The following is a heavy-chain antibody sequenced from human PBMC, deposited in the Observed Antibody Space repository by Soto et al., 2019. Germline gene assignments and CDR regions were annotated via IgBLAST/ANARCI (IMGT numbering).Heavy chain of an antibody. CDR2: IGVTSGTI. J-gene: IGHJ3*01. Sequence: GGSLRLSCAASGFTFNIYSMNWVRQAPGKGLEWISYIGVTSGTIYYADSVKGRFTISRDNAQNSVYLQMNSLRADDTAVYFCARDKSRAFDVWGRGTLVTVSS. CDR1: GFTFNIYS. CDR3: ARDKSRAFDV. V-gene: IGHV3-48*01.